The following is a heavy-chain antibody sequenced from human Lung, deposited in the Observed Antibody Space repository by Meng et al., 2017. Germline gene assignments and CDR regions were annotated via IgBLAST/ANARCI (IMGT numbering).Heavy chain of an antibody. J-gene: IGHJ5*02. CDR2: ITPGSGNT. V-gene: IGHV1-3*01. Sequence: QVLLVQSGAAVKTPGASVTVSCKAFGYTFTSSAIHWVRQAPGQSLEWMGWITPGSGNTKYSQKFQGRVTITRDTSASTAYMELSTLRSEDTAVYYCARDFTSGSSGDPWGQGTLVTVSS. D-gene: IGHD6-19*01. CDR1: GYTFTSSA. CDR3: ARDFTSGSSGDP.